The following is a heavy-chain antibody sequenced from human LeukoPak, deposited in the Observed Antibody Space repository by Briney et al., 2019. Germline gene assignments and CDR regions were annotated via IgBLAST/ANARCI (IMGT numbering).Heavy chain of an antibody. V-gene: IGHV3-21*03. D-gene: IGHD4-17*01. CDR2: ISVSGTYI. Sequence: GGSLRLSCAAPGFTFSRNGMAWVRQAPGKGLEWVSSISVSGTYIHYSDSVKGRFTISRDNAKNSLYLEMKSLRAEDTAAYFCARDRDYGTFDYWGQGTLVTVSS. CDR3: ARDRDYGTFDY. CDR1: GFTFSRNG. J-gene: IGHJ4*02.